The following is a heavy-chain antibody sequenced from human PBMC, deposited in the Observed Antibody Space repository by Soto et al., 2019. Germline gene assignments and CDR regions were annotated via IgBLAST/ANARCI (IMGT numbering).Heavy chain of an antibody. D-gene: IGHD3-22*01. Sequence: ASVKVSCKASGYTFTSYGISWVRQAPGQGLEWMGWTSAYNGNTNYAQKLQGRVTMTTDTSTSTAYMELRSLRSDDTAVYYCARVHVPHHYYDSSGYYPLWGQGTLVTVSS. J-gene: IGHJ4*02. V-gene: IGHV1-18*01. CDR3: ARVHVPHHYYDSSGYYPL. CDR1: GYTFTSYG. CDR2: TSAYNGNT.